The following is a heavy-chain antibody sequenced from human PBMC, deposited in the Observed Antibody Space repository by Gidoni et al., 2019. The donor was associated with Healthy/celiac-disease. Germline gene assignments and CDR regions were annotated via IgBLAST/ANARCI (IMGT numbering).Heavy chain of an antibody. Sequence: QVQLQQWGAGRLKPSETLSLTCAAYGGSFSGYYWSWIRQPPGKGLEWIGEINHSGSTNYHPSLKSRVTISVDTSKNQFSLKLSSVTAADTAVYYCAREPAGADYWGQGTLVTVSS. CDR3: AREPAGADY. D-gene: IGHD2-2*01. CDR2: INHSGST. J-gene: IGHJ4*02. V-gene: IGHV4-34*01. CDR1: GGSFSGYY.